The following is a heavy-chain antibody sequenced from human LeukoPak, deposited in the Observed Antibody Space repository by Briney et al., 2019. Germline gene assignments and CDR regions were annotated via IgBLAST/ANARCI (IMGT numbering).Heavy chain of an antibody. V-gene: IGHV3-23*01. Sequence: GGSLRLSCAASGFTFSSYAMSWVRQAPGKGLEWVSAISGSGGSTYYADSVKGRFTISRDNSRNTLYLQMNNLRAEDTAVYYCAKTMGAIDHDYWGQGTLVTVSS. CDR1: GFTFSSYA. D-gene: IGHD1-26*01. CDR3: AKTMGAIDHDY. CDR2: ISGSGGST. J-gene: IGHJ4*02.